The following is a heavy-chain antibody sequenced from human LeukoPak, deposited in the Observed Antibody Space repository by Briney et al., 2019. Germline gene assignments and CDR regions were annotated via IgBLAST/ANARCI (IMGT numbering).Heavy chain of an antibody. CDR3: ARDRSSDY. Sequence: PGGSLRLSCTVPGLTLSNYIMHWVRQAPGKGLEWVSSISGSGAYIYYADSVKGRFTISRDNAKNSLYLQMNSLRAEDTAVYYCARDRSSDYWGQGTLVTVSS. D-gene: IGHD6-13*01. CDR1: GLTLSNYI. CDR2: ISGSGAYI. J-gene: IGHJ4*02. V-gene: IGHV3-21*01.